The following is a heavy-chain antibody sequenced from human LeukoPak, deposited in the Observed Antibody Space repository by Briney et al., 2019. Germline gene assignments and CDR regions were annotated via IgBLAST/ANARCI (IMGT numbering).Heavy chain of an antibody. CDR1: GGSISSYY. J-gene: IGHJ4*02. D-gene: IGHD1-26*01. CDR3: ARGEWELLSVDY. V-gene: IGHV4-59*01. CDR2: IYYSGST. Sequence: PSETLSLTCTVSGGSISSYYWSWIRQPPGKGLEWIGYIYYSGSTNYNPSLKSRVTISVDTSKNQFSLKLSSVTAADTAVYYCARGEWELLSVDYWGQGTLVTVSS.